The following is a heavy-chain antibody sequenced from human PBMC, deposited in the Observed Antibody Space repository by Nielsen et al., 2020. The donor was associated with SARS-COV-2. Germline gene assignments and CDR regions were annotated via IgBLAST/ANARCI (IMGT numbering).Heavy chain of an antibody. Sequence: GGSRRLSCAASGFTFSSYAMHWDRQAPGKGLEWVSAISGSGGSTYYADSVKGRFTISRDNSKNTLYLQMNSLRAEDTAVYYCAKGVGASRWVDYWGQGTLVTVSS. CDR1: GFTFSSYA. J-gene: IGHJ4*02. CDR3: AKGVGASRWVDY. V-gene: IGHV3-23*01. D-gene: IGHD1-26*01. CDR2: ISGSGGST.